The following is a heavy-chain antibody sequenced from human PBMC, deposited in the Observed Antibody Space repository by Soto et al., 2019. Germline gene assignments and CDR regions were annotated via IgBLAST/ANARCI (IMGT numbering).Heavy chain of an antibody. CDR3: VGEGTDY. V-gene: IGHV3-23*01. Sequence: EVQLLESGGGLVQPGGSLRLSCAASGFTFSSYAMSWVRQAPGKGLEWVSAISGGSTYYADSVKGRFTISRDNSKNTLYLQMNSLRAEDTAVYYCVGEGTDYWGQGTLVTVSS. CDR2: ISGGST. D-gene: IGHD3-16*01. J-gene: IGHJ4*02. CDR1: GFTFSSYA.